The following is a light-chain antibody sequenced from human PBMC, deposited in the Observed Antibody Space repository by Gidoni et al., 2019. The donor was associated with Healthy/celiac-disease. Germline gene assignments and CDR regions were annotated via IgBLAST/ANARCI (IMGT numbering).Light chain of an antibody. CDR1: QDISNH. CDR2: DAS. J-gene: IGKJ4*01. CDR3: QQYDNLPPLT. V-gene: IGKV1-33*01. Sequence: DIQMTQSPSSLSASVGDRVTITCQASQDISNHLNWYQQKPGKAPKLLIYDASNLETGVPSRFSGSGSGTDFTFTISSLQPEDIATYYCQQYDNLPPLTFGGXTKVEIK.